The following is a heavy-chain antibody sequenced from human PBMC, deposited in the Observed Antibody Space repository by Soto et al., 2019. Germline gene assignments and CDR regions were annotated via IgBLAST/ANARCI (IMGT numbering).Heavy chain of an antibody. J-gene: IGHJ6*02. CDR2: IWNDGSNK. D-gene: IGHD5-12*01. V-gene: IGHV3-33*01. CDR3: ARALFPDVDIYAMHV. Sequence: GGSLRLSCAASGFTFRDHAMHWVRQAPGKGRGWLAIIWNDGSNKFYAGSVQGRFTISRDNSKNTVYLQMNTLSAEDTAVYYCARALFPDVDIYAMHVWGQGTTVTVS. CDR1: GFTFRDHA.